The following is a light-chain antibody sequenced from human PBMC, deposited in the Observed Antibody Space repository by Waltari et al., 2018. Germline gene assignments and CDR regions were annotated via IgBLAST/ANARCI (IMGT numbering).Light chain of an antibody. Sequence: QSALTQPASVSGSPGQSITISCTGTSSDVGSYNLVSWYHQHPGKAPKLMIFEVSERPSGVSNRISGSKSGNTASLTISGLQAEDEADYYCCSYAGSSTPVVFGGGTKLTVV. V-gene: IGLV2-23*02. CDR3: CSYAGSSTPVV. CDR1: SSDVGSYNL. J-gene: IGLJ2*01. CDR2: EVS.